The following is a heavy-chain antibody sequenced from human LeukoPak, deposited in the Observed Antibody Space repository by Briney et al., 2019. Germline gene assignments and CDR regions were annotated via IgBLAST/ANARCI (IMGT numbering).Heavy chain of an antibody. J-gene: IGHJ3*02. CDR3: ARVSGTSITGAFDI. CDR1: GFTLSDYY. CDR2: ITSRSDYI. Sequence: GGSLRLSCAASGFTLSDYYMSWIRQAPGKGLEWVSSITSRSDYIYYADSGKGRFIISRDNARNSVYLQMNGLRVEDTAVYYCARVSGTSITGAFDIWGQGTMVTVSS. D-gene: IGHD2-2*01. V-gene: IGHV3-11*06.